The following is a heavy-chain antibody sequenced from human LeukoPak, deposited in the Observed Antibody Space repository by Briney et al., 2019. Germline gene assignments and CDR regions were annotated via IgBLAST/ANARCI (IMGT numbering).Heavy chain of an antibody. CDR2: IIPIFGTA. Sequence: SVKVSCKASGGTFSSYAISWVRQAPGQGLEWMGRIIPIFGTANYAQQFQGRVTITTDESTSTAYMELSSLRSEDTAVYYCARALVRTYYYDSSSAFDIWGQGTMVTVSS. D-gene: IGHD3-22*01. J-gene: IGHJ3*02. V-gene: IGHV1-69*05. CDR3: ARALVRTYYYDSSSAFDI. CDR1: GGTFSSYA.